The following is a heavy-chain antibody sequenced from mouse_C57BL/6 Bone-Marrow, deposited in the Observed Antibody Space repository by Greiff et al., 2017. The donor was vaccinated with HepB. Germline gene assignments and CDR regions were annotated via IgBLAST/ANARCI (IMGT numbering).Heavy chain of an antibody. D-gene: IGHD3-2*02. CDR1: GFTFSSYA. V-gene: IGHV5-9-1*02. J-gene: IGHJ3*01. CDR2: ISSGGDYI. CDR3: TRNNGDSSGYGFAY. Sequence: EVKLMESGEGLVKPGGSLKLSCAASGFTFSSYAMSWVRQTPEKRLEWVAYISSGGDYIYYADTVKGRFTISRDNARNTLYLQMSSLKSEDTAMYYCTRNNGDSSGYGFAYWGQGTLVTVSA.